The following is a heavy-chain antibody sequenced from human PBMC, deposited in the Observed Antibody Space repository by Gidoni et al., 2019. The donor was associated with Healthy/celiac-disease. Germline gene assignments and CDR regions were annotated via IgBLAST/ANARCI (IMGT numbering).Heavy chain of an antibody. CDR1: GGSFSGYY. Sequence: QVQLQQWGAGRLKPSETMSLTCAVYGGSFSGYYWSWIRQPPGKGLEWIGEINHSGSTNYNPSLKSRVTISVDTSKNQFSLKLSSVTAADTAVYYCARGNTMIVVVIEFDYWGQGTLVTVSS. CDR2: INHSGST. J-gene: IGHJ4*02. V-gene: IGHV4-34*01. CDR3: ARGNTMIVVVIEFDY. D-gene: IGHD3-22*01.